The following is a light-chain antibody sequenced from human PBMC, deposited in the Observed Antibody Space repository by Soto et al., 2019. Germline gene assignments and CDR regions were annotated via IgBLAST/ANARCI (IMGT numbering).Light chain of an antibody. CDR3: AAWDDSLNGAV. J-gene: IGLJ7*01. Sequence: QSVLTQPPSASGTPGQRVAISCSGSSSNIGSNSVNWFQQLPGTAPKLIIYSNNQRPSGVPDRISGSKSGTSASLAISGLQSEDEADYSCAAWDDSLNGAVFGGGTQLTVL. CDR1: SSNIGSNS. CDR2: SNN. V-gene: IGLV1-44*01.